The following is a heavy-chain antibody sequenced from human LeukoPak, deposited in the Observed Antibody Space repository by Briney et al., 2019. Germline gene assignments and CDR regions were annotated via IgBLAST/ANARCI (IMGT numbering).Heavy chain of an antibody. J-gene: IGHJ6*04. Sequence: SETLSLTCTVSGGSISSYYWSWLRQPPGKGLEWLGYIYYSGSTNYNPSLKSRVTISVDTSKNQFSLKLSSVTAADTAVYYWARETYYGSGQYGMDVWGKGTTVTVSS. CDR1: GGSISSYY. CDR3: ARETYYGSGQYGMDV. D-gene: IGHD3-10*01. V-gene: IGHV4-59*01. CDR2: IYYSGST.